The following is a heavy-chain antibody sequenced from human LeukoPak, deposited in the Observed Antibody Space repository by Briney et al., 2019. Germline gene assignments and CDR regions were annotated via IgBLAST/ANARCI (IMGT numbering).Heavy chain of an antibody. V-gene: IGHV1-2*04. CDR3: AGDLSSPLAGYYYGSGSTWFDP. Sequence: ASVKVSCKASGYTFTCYYMHWVRQAPGQGLEWMGWINPNSGGTNYAQKFQGWVTMTRDTSISTAYMELSRLRSDDTAVYYCAGDLSSPLAGYYYGSGSTWFDPWGQGTLVTVSS. D-gene: IGHD3-10*01. CDR2: INPNSGGT. CDR1: GYTFTCYY. J-gene: IGHJ5*02.